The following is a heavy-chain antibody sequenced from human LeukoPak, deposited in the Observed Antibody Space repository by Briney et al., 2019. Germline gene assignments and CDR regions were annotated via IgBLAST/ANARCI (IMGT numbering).Heavy chain of an antibody. CDR1: GGSFSGYY. CDR2: INHSGST. Sequence: PSETLSLTCAVYGGSFSGYYWSWIRQPPGKGLEWIGEINHSGSTNYNPSLKSRVTISVDTSKNQFSLKLSSVTAADTAVYYCARLGTVATSFDYWGQGTLVTVSS. V-gene: IGHV4-34*01. CDR3: ARLGTVATSFDY. D-gene: IGHD5-12*01. J-gene: IGHJ4*02.